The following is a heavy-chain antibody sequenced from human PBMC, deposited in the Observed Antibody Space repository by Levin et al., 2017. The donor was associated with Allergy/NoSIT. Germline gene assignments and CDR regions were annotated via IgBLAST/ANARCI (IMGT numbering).Heavy chain of an antibody. D-gene: IGHD5-18*01. Sequence: SQTLSLTCTVSGGSISSSSYYWGWIRQPPGKGLEWIGSIYYSGSTYYNPSLKSRVTISVDTSKNQFSLKLSSVTAADTAVYYCASAAKLRGYSYGPFDNWGQGTLVTVSS. CDR1: GGSISSSSYY. CDR2: IYYSGST. J-gene: IGHJ4*02. CDR3: ASAAKLRGYSYGPFDN. V-gene: IGHV4-39*07.